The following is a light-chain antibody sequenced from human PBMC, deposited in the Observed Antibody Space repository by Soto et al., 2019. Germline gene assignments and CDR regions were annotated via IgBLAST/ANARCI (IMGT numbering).Light chain of an antibody. V-gene: IGKV3-15*01. J-gene: IGKJ3*01. CDR3: QQYDDWPRT. CDR2: GAS. Sequence: EIVMTQSPATLSVSPGERATLSCRASQSVSSNLAWYQQKPGQAPRLLIYGASTRATGISARFSGSGSGTELTLTLSSLESEDFAVYYCQQYDDWPRTFGRGTKVDIK. CDR1: QSVSSN.